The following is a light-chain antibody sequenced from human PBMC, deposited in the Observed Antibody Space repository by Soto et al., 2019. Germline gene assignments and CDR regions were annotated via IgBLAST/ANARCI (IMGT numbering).Light chain of an antibody. J-gene: IGKJ2*01. CDR2: KAS. CDR1: QSIGNW. CDR3: QHYHNYSPEYT. V-gene: IGKV1-5*03. Sequence: DIQMTQSPSTLSASVGDRVTITCRASQSIGNWLACYQQKAGKAPKLLIYKASSLDTGLPSRFSGSGSGTDFILTISRLQPDDFATYYCQHYHNYSPEYTFGQGTKLEI.